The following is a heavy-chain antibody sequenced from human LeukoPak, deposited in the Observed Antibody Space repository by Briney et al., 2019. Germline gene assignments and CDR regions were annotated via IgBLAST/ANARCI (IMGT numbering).Heavy chain of an antibody. V-gene: IGHV4-34*01. CDR2: INHSGST. D-gene: IGHD3-22*01. Sequence: PSETLSLTCAVYGGSFSGYYWSWIRQPPGKRLEWIGEINHSGSTNYNPSLKSRVTISVDTSKNQFSLKLSSVTAADTAVYYCARGENVDYYDSLGAFDIWGQGTMVTVSS. J-gene: IGHJ3*02. CDR1: GGSFSGYY. CDR3: ARGENVDYYDSLGAFDI.